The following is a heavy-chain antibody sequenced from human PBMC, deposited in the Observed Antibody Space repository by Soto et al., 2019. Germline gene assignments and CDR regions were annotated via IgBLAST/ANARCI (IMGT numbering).Heavy chain of an antibody. Sequence: QVQLVQSGAEVKKPGSSVKVSCKASGGTFSSYAISWVRQAPGQGLEWMGGIIPMFGTANYAQKFQGRVTITADESTSTAYMELSSLRPEDTAVYYCASGYHYYHYYGMDVWGQGTTVTVSS. CDR1: GGTFSSYA. CDR2: IIPMFGTA. D-gene: IGHD5-18*01. CDR3: ASGYHYYHYYGMDV. J-gene: IGHJ6*02. V-gene: IGHV1-69*01.